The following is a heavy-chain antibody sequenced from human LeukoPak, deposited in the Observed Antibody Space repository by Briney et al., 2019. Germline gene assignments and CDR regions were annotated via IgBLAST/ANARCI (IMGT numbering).Heavy chain of an antibody. CDR2: IWYGGSND. J-gene: IGHJ3*02. V-gene: IGHV3-33*01. Sequence: GGSLRLSCAASGFTFNSHGMHWVRQAPDKGLEWVAVIWYGGSNDYYSDSVKGRFTISRDNSKNTLYLQMNSLRAEDTAVYYCARHSNFDDSRGYHLGSASDIWGQGTMVTVSS. CDR3: ARHSNFDDSRGYHLGSASDI. D-gene: IGHD3-22*01. CDR1: GFTFNSHG.